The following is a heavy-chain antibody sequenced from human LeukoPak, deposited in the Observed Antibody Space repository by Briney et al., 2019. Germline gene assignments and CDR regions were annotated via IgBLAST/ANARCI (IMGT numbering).Heavy chain of an antibody. Sequence: GGSLRLSCAASGFTFSGYSMSWVRQAPGKGPEWVSTISGSGDATYYADSVKGRFTISRDNSKNTLYVQMNSLRAEDTAVYYCAKEAYSGSYFSAFDIWGQGTLVTVSS. CDR3: AKEAYSGSYFSAFDI. V-gene: IGHV3-23*01. D-gene: IGHD1-26*01. CDR1: GFTFSGYS. CDR2: ISGSGDAT. J-gene: IGHJ3*02.